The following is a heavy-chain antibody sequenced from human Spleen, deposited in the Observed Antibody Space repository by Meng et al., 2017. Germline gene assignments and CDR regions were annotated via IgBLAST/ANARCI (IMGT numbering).Heavy chain of an antibody. CDR2: IGHSGFT. Sequence: PQLPESGPGLVKPSEALSLTCRVSGGSISTSGYYWGWIRQPPGKGLEWIGSIGHSGFTYYTPSLKSRITVSIDTSKNQFSLRLASVTAADTAVYYCVRSSGWVRTGFDPWGQGTLVTVSS. J-gene: IGHJ5*02. V-gene: IGHV4-39*01. CDR3: VRSSGWVRTGFDP. D-gene: IGHD6-19*01. CDR1: GGSISTSGYY.